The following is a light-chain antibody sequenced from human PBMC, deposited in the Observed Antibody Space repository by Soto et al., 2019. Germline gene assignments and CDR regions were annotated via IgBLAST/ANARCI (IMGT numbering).Light chain of an antibody. V-gene: IGLV1-44*01. J-gene: IGLJ3*02. Sequence: QSVLIQPPSASGTPGQRVTISCSGSSSNIGSNTVNWFQQVPGMAPRLLIYNDSQRPSGVPDRFSGSRSGTSASLAISGLQSDDEXDFYCASWDVSLEAWVFGGGTKLTVL. CDR1: SSNIGSNT. CDR2: NDS. CDR3: ASWDVSLEAWV.